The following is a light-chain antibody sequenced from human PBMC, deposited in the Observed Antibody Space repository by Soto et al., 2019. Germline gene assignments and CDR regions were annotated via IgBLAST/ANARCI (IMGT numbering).Light chain of an antibody. CDR3: QQYGSSPRT. CDR1: QSVSNN. J-gene: IGKJ2*01. Sequence: EIVLTQSPGTLSLSPGERATLSCRASQSVSNNLAWYQQKPGQAPRLLIYAASSRATGIPDRVSGSGSGTDFTLTITRLEPEDFVVYYCQQYGSSPRTFGQGTKVEIK. CDR2: AAS. V-gene: IGKV3-20*01.